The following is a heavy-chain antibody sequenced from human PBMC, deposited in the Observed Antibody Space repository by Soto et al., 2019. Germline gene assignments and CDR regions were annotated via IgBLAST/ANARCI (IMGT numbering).Heavy chain of an antibody. CDR2: IIPILGIA. CDR1: GGTFSRYT. V-gene: IGHV1-69*04. CDR3: ARDGGPTYYYGSGTDYYYMDV. J-gene: IGHJ6*03. D-gene: IGHD3-10*01. Sequence: SVKVSCKASGGTFSRYTISWVRQAPGQGLEWMGRIIPILGIANYAQKFQGRVTITADKSTSTAYMELSSLKSEDTAVYYCARDGGPTYYYGSGTDYYYMDVWGKGTTVTVSS.